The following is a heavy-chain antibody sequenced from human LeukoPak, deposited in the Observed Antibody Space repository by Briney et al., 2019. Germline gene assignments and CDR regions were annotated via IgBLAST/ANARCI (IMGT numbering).Heavy chain of an antibody. D-gene: IGHD1-26*01. CDR3: ARPKWELGFDY. J-gene: IGHJ4*02. CDR1: GYTFNRYG. CDR2: ISAYNGNT. Sequence: ASVKVSCKASGYTFNRYGISWVRQAPGQGLEWMGWISAYNGNTNYAQKLQGRVTMTTDTSTSTAYMELRSLRSDDTAVYYCARPKWELGFDYWGQGTLVTVSS. V-gene: IGHV1-18*01.